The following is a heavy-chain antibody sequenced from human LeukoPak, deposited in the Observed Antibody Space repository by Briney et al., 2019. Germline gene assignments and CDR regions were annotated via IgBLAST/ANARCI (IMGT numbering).Heavy chain of an antibody. CDR2: ISGSGDST. Sequence: GGSLRLSCAASGFTFSSYAMSWVRQAPGKGLEWVSGISGSGDSTYYGDSVKGRFAISRDHSKNTLYLQMNSLRAEDAAVYYCAKVRASSGWYGGFDYWGQGTLVTVSS. J-gene: IGHJ4*02. CDR3: AKVRASSGWYGGFDY. V-gene: IGHV3-23*01. CDR1: GFTFSSYA. D-gene: IGHD6-19*01.